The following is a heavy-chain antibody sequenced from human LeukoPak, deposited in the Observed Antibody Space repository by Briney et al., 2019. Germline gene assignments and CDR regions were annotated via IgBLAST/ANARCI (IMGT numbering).Heavy chain of an antibody. CDR1: GFTISTPN. CDR3: ARRGGYSGHDFGGGIEGYFDY. V-gene: IGHV3-66*04. D-gene: IGHD5-12*01. J-gene: IGHJ4*02. Sequence: GGSLRLSCAASGFTISTPNMNRVRQAPGKGLGWVSVIVSADITYYADSVNANFTTSRANSTTMVFLQLNSVRVEDTAVYYCARRGGYSGHDFGGGIEGYFDYWGQGTVVTVSS. CDR2: IVSADIT.